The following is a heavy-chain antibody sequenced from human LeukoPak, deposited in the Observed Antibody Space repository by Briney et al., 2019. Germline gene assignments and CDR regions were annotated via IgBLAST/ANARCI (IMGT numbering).Heavy chain of an antibody. CDR1: GGSISSGNW. CDR3: ARDKAAAGTGWFDP. D-gene: IGHD6-13*01. Sequence: SETLSLTCAVSGGSISSGNWWSWVRQPPGKGLEWIGEIYHSGSTNYNPSLKSRVTISVDKSKNQFSLKLSSVTAADTAVYYCARDKAAAGTGWFDPWGQGTLVTVSS. CDR2: IYHSGST. V-gene: IGHV4-4*02. J-gene: IGHJ5*02.